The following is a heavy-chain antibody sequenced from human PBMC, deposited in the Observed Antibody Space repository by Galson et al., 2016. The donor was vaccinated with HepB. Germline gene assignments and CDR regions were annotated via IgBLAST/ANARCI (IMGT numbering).Heavy chain of an antibody. V-gene: IGHV3-30*03. CDR2: ILFDGSYR. Sequence: SLRLSCAASGFTFSNYAMNWVRQAPGKGLEWVAMILFDGSYRYYAESVKGRFIISRDNAKNTLYLQMNSLRAEDTAVYFCARDLRYYGSGTYFYYYDYWGQGTLVTVSS. D-gene: IGHD3-10*01. CDR3: ARDLRYYGSGTYFYYYDY. CDR1: GFTFSNYA. J-gene: IGHJ4*02.